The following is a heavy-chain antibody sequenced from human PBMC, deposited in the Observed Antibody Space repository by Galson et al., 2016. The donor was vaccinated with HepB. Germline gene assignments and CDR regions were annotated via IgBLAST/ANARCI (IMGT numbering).Heavy chain of an antibody. Sequence: SVKVSCKASGVTLSSNAVSWVRQAPGQGLELMGGIIPILGTANYAQKFQGRVTITADESTRTAYMELSSLRSEDTAMYYCARDVTPNCGDDCYWRWFDPWGQGTLVTVSS. CDR1: GVTLSSNA. CDR2: IIPILGTA. V-gene: IGHV1-69*13. CDR3: ARDVTPNCGDDCYWRWFDP. D-gene: IGHD2-21*02. J-gene: IGHJ5*01.